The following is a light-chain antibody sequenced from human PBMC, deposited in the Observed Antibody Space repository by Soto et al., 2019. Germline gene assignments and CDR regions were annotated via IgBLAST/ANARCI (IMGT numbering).Light chain of an antibody. CDR1: QSVLYSSNNKNY. CDR3: QQYYTTPPT. V-gene: IGKV4-1*01. J-gene: IGKJ1*01. Sequence: DIVMTQSPDSLAVSLGERATINCKSSQSVLYSSNNKNYLAWYQQKPGQPPNLLIYWASTRESGVPDRFSGSGSGTDFTLTISSLQAEDVAFYYCQQYYTTPPTFGQGTKVEIK. CDR2: WAS.